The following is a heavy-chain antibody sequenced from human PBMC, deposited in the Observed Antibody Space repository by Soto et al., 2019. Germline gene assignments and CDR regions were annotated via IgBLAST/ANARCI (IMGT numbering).Heavy chain of an antibody. V-gene: IGHV3-21*01. J-gene: IGHJ6*03. CDR1: GFTFSSYS. CDR3: ARDWGSSSHGIGYYYYYMDV. Sequence: EVQLVESGGGLVKPGGSLRLSCAASGFTFSSYSMNWVRQAPGKGLEWVSSISSSSSYIYYADSVKGRFTISRDNAKNSLYLQRNSLRAEDTAVYYCARDWGSSSHGIGYYYYYMDVWGKGTTVTVSS. D-gene: IGHD6-13*01. CDR2: ISSSSSYI.